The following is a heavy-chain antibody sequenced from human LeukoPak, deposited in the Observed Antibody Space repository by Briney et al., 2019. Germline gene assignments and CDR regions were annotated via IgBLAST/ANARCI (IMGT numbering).Heavy chain of an antibody. J-gene: IGHJ6*03. D-gene: IGHD3-10*01. Sequence: GGSLRLSCAASGFIFKNYAMAWVRQPPGKGLEWVSVSSGSGTHTYYAASVKGRFTISRDNSNNTLYLQMNSLRAEDTAVYYCAKDMYYYGSGSSYYYYYYMDVWGKGTTVTISS. CDR2: SSGSGTHT. CDR1: GFIFKNYA. CDR3: AKDMYYYGSGSSYYYYYYMDV. V-gene: IGHV3-23*01.